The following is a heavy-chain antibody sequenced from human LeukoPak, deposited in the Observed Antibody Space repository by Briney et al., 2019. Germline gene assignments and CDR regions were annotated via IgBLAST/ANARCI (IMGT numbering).Heavy chain of an antibody. CDR3: ANGLYSTAAPFDY. J-gene: IGHJ4*02. CDR2: IRGSCYST. V-gene: IGHV3-23*01. Sequence: GGSLSLSCAASGLTFSSYGMNWVRQAQGKGLDWVSCIRGSCYSTYYANSVKARFTISSDNSKKTMYLQMTSLRAEDAAVYYCANGLYSTAAPFDYWGQGSLVTVSS. CDR1: GLTFSSYG. D-gene: IGHD6-13*01.